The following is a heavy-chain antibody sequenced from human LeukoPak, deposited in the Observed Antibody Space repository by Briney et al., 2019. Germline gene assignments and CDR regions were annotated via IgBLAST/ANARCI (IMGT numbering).Heavy chain of an antibody. D-gene: IGHD2-2*01. CDR1: GYTFTDYY. V-gene: IGHV1-2*02. CDR2: INPNDGDT. J-gene: IGHJ4*02. Sequence: HVASVKVSCKASGYTFTDYYMHWVRQAPGQGFEWMGWINPNDGDTSYAQKFQGRVTMTRDTSISTAHMEVSRLRSDDTAVYYCARANFLYCSSTTCLFDYWGRGTLVTVSS. CDR3: ARANFLYCSSTTCLFDY.